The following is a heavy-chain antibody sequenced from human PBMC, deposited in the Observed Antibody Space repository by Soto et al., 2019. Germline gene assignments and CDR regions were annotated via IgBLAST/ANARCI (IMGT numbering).Heavy chain of an antibody. CDR1: GGSISSYY. V-gene: IGHV4-59*01. CDR3: ARAPPAIFGVVIYYFDY. Sequence: ETLSLTCTVSGGSISSYYWSWIRQPPGKGLEWIGYIYYSGSTNYNPSLKSRVTISVDTSKNQFSLKLSSVTAADTAVYYCARAPPAIFGVVIYYFDYWGQGTLVTVSS. CDR2: IYYSGST. J-gene: IGHJ4*02. D-gene: IGHD3-3*01.